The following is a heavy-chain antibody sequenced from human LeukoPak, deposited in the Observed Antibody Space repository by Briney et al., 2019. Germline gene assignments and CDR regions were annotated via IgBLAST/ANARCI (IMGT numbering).Heavy chain of an antibody. CDR1: GGSISSYY. V-gene: IGHV4-59*01. J-gene: IGHJ3*02. Sequence: SETLSLTCTASGGSISSYYWNLIRQPPGKGLEWIGYIYYTGNTNYNPSLKSRVTMSVDTSKNQFSLILSSVTTADTAVYYCAARYYYGPHAFDIWGQGTMVTVSS. D-gene: IGHD3-10*01. CDR3: AARYYYGPHAFDI. CDR2: IYYTGNT.